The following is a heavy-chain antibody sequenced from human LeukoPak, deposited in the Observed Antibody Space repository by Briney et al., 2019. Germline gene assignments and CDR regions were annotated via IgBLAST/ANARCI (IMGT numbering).Heavy chain of an antibody. Sequence: GGSLRLSCAASGFTFSDNYMSWIRQAPGKGLEWVSYISGSSSYTNHADSVQGRFTISRDNAKNSLCLQMNSLRAEDTAIYYCVRSGGYWGQGTLVTVSS. V-gene: IGHV3-11*03. CDR3: VRSGGY. CDR1: GFTFSDNY. D-gene: IGHD1-26*01. CDR2: ISGSSSYT. J-gene: IGHJ4*02.